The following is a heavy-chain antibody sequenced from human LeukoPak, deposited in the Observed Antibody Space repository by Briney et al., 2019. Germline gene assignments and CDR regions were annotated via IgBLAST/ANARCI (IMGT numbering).Heavy chain of an antibody. Sequence: PGRSLRLSCEASGFTFSTYGMHWVRQAPGKGLEWVAVIWYDGSNKNYADSVKGRFTISRDNSKNTLYLQMNSLRAEDTAVYYCTPEVGLWYGELSGFDTWGQGTLVTVSS. V-gene: IGHV3-33*01. D-gene: IGHD3-10*01. CDR1: GFTFSTYG. CDR2: IWYDGSNK. J-gene: IGHJ5*02. CDR3: TPEVGLWYGELSGFDT.